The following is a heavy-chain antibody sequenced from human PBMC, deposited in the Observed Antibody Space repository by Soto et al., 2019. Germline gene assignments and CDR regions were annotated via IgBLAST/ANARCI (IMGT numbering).Heavy chain of an antibody. J-gene: IGHJ6*02. CDR1: GGSFSGYY. Sequence: SETLSLTCAVYGGSFSGYYWSWIRQPPGKGLEWIGEINHSGSTNYNSSLKSRVTISVDTSKNQFSLKLSSVTAADTAVYYCAGGYYGMDIWGQGTTVTVSS. CDR2: INHSGST. V-gene: IGHV4-34*01. CDR3: AGGYYGMDI.